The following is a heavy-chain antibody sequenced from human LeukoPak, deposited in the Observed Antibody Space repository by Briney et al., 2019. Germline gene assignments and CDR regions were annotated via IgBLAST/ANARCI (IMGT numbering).Heavy chain of an antibody. CDR2: INPNSAGT. D-gene: IGHD5-24*01. CDR1: GYTFTGYY. V-gene: IGHV1-2*02. Sequence: GASVKVSCKASGYTFTGYYMHWVRQAPGQGLEWMGWINPNSAGTNYAQNFQGRVTMTRDTSTSTVYMELSSLRPEDTAIYYCARIRDGYNDAYDIWGQGTVVTVPS. CDR3: ARIRDGYNDAYDI. J-gene: IGHJ3*02.